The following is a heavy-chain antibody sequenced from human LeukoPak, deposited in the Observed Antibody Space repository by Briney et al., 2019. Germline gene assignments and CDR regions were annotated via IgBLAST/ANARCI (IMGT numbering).Heavy chain of an antibody. CDR1: GFTFSSYA. V-gene: IGHV3-23*01. D-gene: IGHD3-10*01. J-gene: IGHJ4*02. CDR2: ISGSGGST. CDR3: AKDGGASFGEFYFDY. Sequence: GGSLRLSCAASGFTFSSYAMSWVRQAPGKGLEWVSVISGSGGSTYNADSVKGRFTISRDSSKNTLYLQMNSLRAEDTAVYYCAKDGGASFGEFYFDYWGQGTLVTVSS.